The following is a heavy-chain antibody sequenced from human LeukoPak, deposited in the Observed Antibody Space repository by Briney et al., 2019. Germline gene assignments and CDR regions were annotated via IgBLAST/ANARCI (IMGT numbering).Heavy chain of an antibody. V-gene: IGHV3-23*01. Sequence: GGSLRLSCAASGFMFSSCAMSWVRQAPGKGLEWVSAISGSSSNTYYADSVKGRFTISRDNSKNTLYLQMNSLRAEDTAVYYCAKDLREGYSYGYDFDYWGQGTLVTVSS. CDR3: AKDLREGYSYGYDFDY. CDR2: ISGSSSNT. CDR1: GFMFSSCA. D-gene: IGHD5-18*01. J-gene: IGHJ4*02.